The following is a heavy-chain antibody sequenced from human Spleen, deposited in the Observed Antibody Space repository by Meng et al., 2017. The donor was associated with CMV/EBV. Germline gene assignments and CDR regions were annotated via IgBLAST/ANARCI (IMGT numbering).Heavy chain of an antibody. CDR1: GFTFSRHW. V-gene: IGHV3-74*01. J-gene: IGHJ6*02. D-gene: IGHD2-21*01. CDR3: ARAKLRQFVIEVADYYYYAMDV. CDR2: ISSDGSTT. Sequence: GGSLRLSCAASGFTFSRHWIHWVRQAPGKGLVWVSVISSDGSTTIYADSVRGRLTISRDNAKNTLYLQMNSLRAEDTAVYYCARAKLRQFVIEVADYYYYAMDVWGQGTTVTVSS.